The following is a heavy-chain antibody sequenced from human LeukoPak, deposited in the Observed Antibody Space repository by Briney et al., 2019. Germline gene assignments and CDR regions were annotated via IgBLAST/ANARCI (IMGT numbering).Heavy chain of an antibody. CDR2: ISAYNGNT. CDR1: GYTFTSYA. Sequence: GASVKVSCKASGYTFTSYAMNWVRQAPGQGLEWMGWISAYNGNTNYAQKLQGRVTMTTDTSTSTAYMELRSLRSDDTAVYYCASGGVVPAAVDYYYYGMDVWGQGTTVTVSS. D-gene: IGHD2-2*01. CDR3: ASGGVVPAAVDYYYYGMDV. J-gene: IGHJ6*02. V-gene: IGHV1-18*01.